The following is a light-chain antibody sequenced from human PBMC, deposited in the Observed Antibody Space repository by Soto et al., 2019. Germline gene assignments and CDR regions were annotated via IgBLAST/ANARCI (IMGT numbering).Light chain of an antibody. CDR1: GSNVGTYA. CDR2: SNN. CDR3: ASWDDSLNGRV. Sequence: QSVLTQPPSASGAPGQRVTISCSGSGSNVGTYAINWYQQLPGTAPKLLIHSNNQRPSGVPDRFSGSKSGTSASLAISGLQSDDEADYYCASWDDSLNGRVFGGGTKLTVL. V-gene: IGLV1-44*01. J-gene: IGLJ3*02.